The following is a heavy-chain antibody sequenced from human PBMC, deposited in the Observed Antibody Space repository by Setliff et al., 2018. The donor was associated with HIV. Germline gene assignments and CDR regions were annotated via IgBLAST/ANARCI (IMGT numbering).Heavy chain of an antibody. J-gene: IGHJ4*02. Sequence: GGSLRLSCVGSGFSFSNYDLNWVRQAPGKGLEWISYSSDTGSTTYYGDSMKGRFTVSRDNAKNSLSLQMNSLRAEDTAVYYCADPPSGYWGQGTLVTVSS. V-gene: IGHV3-48*03. D-gene: IGHD3-10*01. CDR1: GFSFSNYD. CDR3: ADPPSGY. CDR2: SSDTGSTT.